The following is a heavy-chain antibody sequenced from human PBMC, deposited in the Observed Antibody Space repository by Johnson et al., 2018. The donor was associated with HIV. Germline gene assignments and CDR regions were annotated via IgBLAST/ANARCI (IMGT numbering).Heavy chain of an antibody. CDR1: GFTFSSYA. CDR2: ISYDGSNK. J-gene: IGHJ3*02. D-gene: IGHD3-10*01. Sequence: QVQLVESGGGVVQPGRSLRLSCVASGFTFSSYAMHWVRQAPGKGLEWVAVISYDGSNKYYADSVKGRFTISRDNSKNTLYLQMNSLRAEDTAVYYCASTGSGSGDAFDIWGQGTMVTVSS. CDR3: ASTGSGSGDAFDI. V-gene: IGHV3-30*04.